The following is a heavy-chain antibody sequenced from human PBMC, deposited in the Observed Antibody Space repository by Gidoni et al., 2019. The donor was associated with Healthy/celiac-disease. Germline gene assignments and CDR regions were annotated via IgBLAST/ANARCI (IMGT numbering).Heavy chain of an antibody. D-gene: IGHD5-12*01. Sequence: QVQLVESGGGVVQPGRSLRLSCAASGFTFSSYGMHWVRQAPGKGLEWVSVISYDGSNKYYADFVKGRFTISRDNSKNTLYLQMNSLRAEDTAVYYCAKDGEVEMGTITGYYHGMDVWGQGTTVTVSS. CDR3: AKDGEVEMGTITGYYHGMDV. J-gene: IGHJ6*02. CDR1: GFTFSSYG. CDR2: ISYDGSNK. V-gene: IGHV3-30*18.